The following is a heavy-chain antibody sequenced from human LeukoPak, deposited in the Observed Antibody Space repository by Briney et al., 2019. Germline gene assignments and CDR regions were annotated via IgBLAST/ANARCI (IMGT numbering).Heavy chain of an antibody. CDR3: ARRTRNWLDP. V-gene: IGHV5-51*01. CDR2: IYPVDSDT. Sequence: GESLKISCRCSGYSFTNYWIDWVRQMPGKGLEWMGIIYPVDSDTRYSPSFQGQVTISVDKSISTAYLQWSSLKASDTAIYYCARRTRNWLDPWGQGTLVTVSS. CDR1: GYSFTNYW. J-gene: IGHJ5*02. D-gene: IGHD1-7*01.